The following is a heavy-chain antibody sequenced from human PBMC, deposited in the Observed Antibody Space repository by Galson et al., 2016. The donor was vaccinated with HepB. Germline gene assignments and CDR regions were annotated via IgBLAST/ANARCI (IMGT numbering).Heavy chain of an antibody. Sequence: SETLSLTCSVSGASINTYYWTWIRQPPGKALAWIAYFRYSGITSYNPSLKSRVTLSLDTSENRFSLSLSSVTAADTAVYFCARASLDYDYLTGPLDVWGEGTTVIVSS. CDR2: FRYSGIT. CDR3: ARASLDYDYLTGPLDV. CDR1: GASINTYY. J-gene: IGHJ6*04. D-gene: IGHD3-9*01. V-gene: IGHV4-59*01.